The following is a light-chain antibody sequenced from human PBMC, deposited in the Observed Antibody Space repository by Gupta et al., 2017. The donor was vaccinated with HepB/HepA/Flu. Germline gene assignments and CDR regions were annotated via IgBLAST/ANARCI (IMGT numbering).Light chain of an antibody. CDR1: SSNIGAGYN. Sequence: QSVLTQPPSMSGAPGQRVIISCPGRSSNIGAGYNVHWYQQFPGTAPKLLIYGNNNRPLGVPDRFSASRSGTSASLAITGLQAEDEADFYCQSYDNSLSNYVFGTGTKVTVL. J-gene: IGLJ1*01. V-gene: IGLV1-40*01. CDR2: GNN. CDR3: QSYDNSLSNYV.